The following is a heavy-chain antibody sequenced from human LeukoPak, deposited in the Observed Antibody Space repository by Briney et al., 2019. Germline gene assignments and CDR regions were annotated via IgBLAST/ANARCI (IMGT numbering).Heavy chain of an antibody. CDR2: ISGSGGST. CDR3: TTDEDWNYARKDV. D-gene: IGHD1-7*01. Sequence: GGSLRLSCAASGFTFSSYAMSWVRQAPGKGLGWVSAISGSGGSTYYADSVRGRFTISRDNFKNTLYLQMNSLKIEDTAVYYCTTDEDWNYARKDVWGQGATVIVSS. J-gene: IGHJ6*02. V-gene: IGHV3-23*01. CDR1: GFTFSSYA.